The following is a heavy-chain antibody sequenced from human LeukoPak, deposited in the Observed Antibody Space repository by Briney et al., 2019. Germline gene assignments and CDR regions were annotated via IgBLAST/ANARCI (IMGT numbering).Heavy chain of an antibody. CDR2: IKSKTHGGTT. J-gene: IGHJ4*02. D-gene: IGHD3-9*01. CDR1: GFSFKNVW. CDR3: TTWNYDILTGYSI. Sequence: GGSLRLSCAASGFSFKNVWMSWVRQAPGKGLEWVGRIKSKTHGGTTDYAAAVKGRFTISRDDSKSTLYLQMNSLKTGDTALYYCTTWNYDILTGYSIWGRGTLVTVSS. V-gene: IGHV3-15*01.